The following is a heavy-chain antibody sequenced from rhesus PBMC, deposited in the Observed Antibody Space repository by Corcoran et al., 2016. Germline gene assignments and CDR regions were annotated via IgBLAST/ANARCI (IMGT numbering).Heavy chain of an antibody. V-gene: IGHV4-160*01. CDR3: ARDKVGSSYAREGLDS. J-gene: IGHJ6*01. CDR2: SYGSSGST. Sequence: QVQLPASGPGLVKPSEPLSLTCAVFGGSISSTYWCWIRQAPGKGVAWIGRSYGSSGSTDYNPSLKSRVTITTDTSKNQFSLKLSSVTAADTAVYYCARDKVGSSYAREGLDSWGQGVVVTVSS. CDR1: GGSISSTY. D-gene: IGHD4-29*01.